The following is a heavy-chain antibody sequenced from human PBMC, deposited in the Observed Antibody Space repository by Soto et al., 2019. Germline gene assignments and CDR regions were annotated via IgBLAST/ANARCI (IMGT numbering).Heavy chain of an antibody. D-gene: IGHD5-12*01. CDR3: AREEGGGYDHRWFDP. Sequence: QVQLQESGPGLVKPSQTLSLTCTVSGGSISSGGYYWSWIRQHPGKGLEWIGYIYYSGSTYYNPSLKRRVTRSVDTPKNQFSLKVSSVTAADTAVYYCAREEGGGYDHRWFDPWGQGTLVTVSS. V-gene: IGHV4-31*03. CDR2: IYYSGST. CDR1: GGSISSGGYY. J-gene: IGHJ5*02.